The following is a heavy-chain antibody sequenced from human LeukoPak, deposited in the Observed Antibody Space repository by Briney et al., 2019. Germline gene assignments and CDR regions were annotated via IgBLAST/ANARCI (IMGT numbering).Heavy chain of an antibody. CDR2: IYHSGST. CDR1: GGSISSSNW. D-gene: IGHD6-19*01. V-gene: IGHV4-4*02. J-gene: IGHJ4*02. CDR3: ARDAVAGTEYYFDY. Sequence: SETLSLTCAVSGGSISSSNWWSWVRQPPGKGLEWIGEIYHSGSTNYNPSLKSRVTISVDKSKNQFSLKLSSVTAADTAVYYCARDAVAGTEYYFDYWGQGTLVTVSS.